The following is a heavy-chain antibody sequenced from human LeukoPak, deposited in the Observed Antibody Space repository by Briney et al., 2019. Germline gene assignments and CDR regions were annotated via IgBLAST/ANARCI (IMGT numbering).Heavy chain of an antibody. CDR1: GFTFSSYA. J-gene: IGHJ4*02. CDR3: AKGPVYSSSWYGDY. CDR2: ISGSGGST. Sequence: HTGGSLRLSCAASGFTFSSYAMSWVRQAPGKGLEWVSAISGSGGSTYYADSVKGRSTISRDNFKNTLYLQMNSLRAEDTAVYYGAKGPVYSSSWYGDYWGQGTLVTVSS. V-gene: IGHV3-23*01. D-gene: IGHD6-13*01.